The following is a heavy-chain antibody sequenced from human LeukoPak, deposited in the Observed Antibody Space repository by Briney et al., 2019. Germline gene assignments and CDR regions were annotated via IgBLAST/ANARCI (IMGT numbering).Heavy chain of an antibody. J-gene: IGHJ4*02. CDR1: GGSISSYY. CDR2: ICYSGST. D-gene: IGHD6-19*01. Sequence: PSETLSLTCTVSGGSISSYYWSWIRQPPGKGLEWIGYICYSGSTNYNPSLKSRVTISVDTSKNQFSLKLSSVTAADTAVYYCAGRRVRLSRRIAVQPLWAFDYWGQGTLVTVSS. CDR3: AGRRVRLSRRIAVQPLWAFDY. V-gene: IGHV4-59*01.